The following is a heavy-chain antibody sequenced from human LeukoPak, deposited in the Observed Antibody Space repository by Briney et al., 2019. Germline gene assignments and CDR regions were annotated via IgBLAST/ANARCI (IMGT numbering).Heavy chain of an antibody. D-gene: IGHD2-15*01. V-gene: IGHV3-23*01. J-gene: IGHJ5*02. CDR3: AKVREYCSGGSCYRWFDP. CDR1: GFTFSSYA. Sequence: GGSLRLSCAASGFTFSSYAMSWVRQAPGKGLEWVSAISGSGGSTYYADSVKGRFTISRDNSKNTLYLQMNSLRAEDTAVYYCAKVREYCSGGSCYRWFDPWGQGTLVTVSS. CDR2: ISGSGGST.